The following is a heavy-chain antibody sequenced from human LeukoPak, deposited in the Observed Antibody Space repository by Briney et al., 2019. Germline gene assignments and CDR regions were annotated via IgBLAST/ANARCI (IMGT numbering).Heavy chain of an antibody. Sequence: PSETLSLTCTVSGGSISRHYWSWLRQPAGKGLEWIGRIYSTGSTTYNPSLRSRVTMPVDTSKSQFSVKLNSVTAADTAVYYCAGESYYDYIGGSYRLFDYWGQGTLVTVSS. D-gene: IGHD3-16*02. V-gene: IGHV4-4*07. CDR2: IYSTGST. CDR3: AGESYYDYIGGSYRLFDY. CDR1: GGSISRHY. J-gene: IGHJ4*02.